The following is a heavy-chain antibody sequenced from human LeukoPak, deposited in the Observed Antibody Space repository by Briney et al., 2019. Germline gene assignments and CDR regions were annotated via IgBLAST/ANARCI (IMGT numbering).Heavy chain of an antibody. Sequence: GGSLRLSCAVSGFSFADEYMSWIRQAPGQGLEWVSYISNTGSYTNYADSVEGRFTISRDNTENSLYLQTNSLRAEDTAVYYCAKDSWRYYNSSGYPIFLDYWGQGTLVTVSS. CDR3: AKDSWRYYNSSGYPIFLDY. J-gene: IGHJ4*02. D-gene: IGHD3-22*01. CDR2: ISNTGSYT. V-gene: IGHV3-11*05. CDR1: GFSFADEY.